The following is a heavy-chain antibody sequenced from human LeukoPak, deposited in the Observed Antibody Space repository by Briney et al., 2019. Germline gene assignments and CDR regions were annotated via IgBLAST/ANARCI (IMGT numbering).Heavy chain of an antibody. CDR1: GFTFSSYE. V-gene: IGHV3-23*01. D-gene: IGHD3-9*01. CDR2: ISGSGGST. CDR3: AKDRHYDILTGYYTHDAFDI. J-gene: IGHJ3*02. Sequence: GGSLRLSCAASGFTFSSYEMNWVRQAPGKGLEWVSAISGSGGSTYYADSVKGRFTISRDNSKNTLYLQMNSLRAEDTAVYYCAKDRHYDILTGYYTHDAFDIWGQGTMVTVSS.